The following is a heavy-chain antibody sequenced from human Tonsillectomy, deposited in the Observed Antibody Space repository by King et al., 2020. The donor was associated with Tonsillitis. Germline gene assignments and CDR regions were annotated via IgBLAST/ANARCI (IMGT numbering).Heavy chain of an antibody. Sequence: VQLVESGGGLVQPGGSLRLSCTASGFTFDSHWMNWFRQAPGKGLEWVAIIKGDGSRTHYLDSVKGRFTISRDNAKNTQYLQMNSLKVEDTAVYYCAGGLGWLVDYWGQGTLVTVSS. V-gene: IGHV3-7*01. CDR3: AGGLGWLVDY. CDR1: GFTFDSHW. CDR2: IKGDGSRT. D-gene: IGHD3-10*01. J-gene: IGHJ4*02.